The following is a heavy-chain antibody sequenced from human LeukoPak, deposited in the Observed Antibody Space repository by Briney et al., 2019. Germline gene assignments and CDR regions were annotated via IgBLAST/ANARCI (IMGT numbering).Heavy chain of an antibody. D-gene: IGHD6-13*01. V-gene: IGHV3-33*01. CDR1: GFTFSSYG. J-gene: IGHJ4*02. Sequence: PGRSLRLSCAASGFTFSSYGMHWVRQAPGKGLEWVAVIWYDGSNKYYADSVKGRFTISRDNSKNTLYLQMNSLRAEDTAVYYCARGTRPPYSSSCYYGWDLDYWGQGTLVTVSS. CDR3: ARGTRPPYSSSCYYGWDLDY. CDR2: IWYDGSNK.